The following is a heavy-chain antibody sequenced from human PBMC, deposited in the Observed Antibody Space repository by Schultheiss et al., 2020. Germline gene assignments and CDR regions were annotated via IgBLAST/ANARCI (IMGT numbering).Heavy chain of an antibody. CDR2: ISWNSGST. D-gene: IGHD3-22*01. CDR3: AKDVDDSSGYLFDY. J-gene: IGHJ4*02. V-gene: IGHV3-23*01. Sequence: GGSLRLSCAASGLSFRVYFMSWVRRTPGKGLEWVSGISWNSGSTYYADSVKGRFTISRDNSKNTLYLQMNSLRAEDTVVYYCAKDVDDSSGYLFDYWGQGTLVKVSS. CDR1: GLSFRVYF.